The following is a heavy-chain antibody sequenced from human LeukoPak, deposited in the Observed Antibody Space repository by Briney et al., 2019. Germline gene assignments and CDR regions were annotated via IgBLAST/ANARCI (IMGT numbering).Heavy chain of an antibody. J-gene: IGHJ4*02. V-gene: IGHV1-2*02. D-gene: IGHD4-11*01. CDR2: IDANNGDT. CDR1: GHTFRGNY. CDR3: ARDPSSVTLYFFDY. Sequence: ASVKVSCKASGHTFRGNYIHWLRQAPGQGLEWMGWIDANNGDTKSAQKSQGRVTMSRDTSISTAYMDLSSLSPDDAAVYYCARDPSSVTLYFFDYWGQGTLVTVSS.